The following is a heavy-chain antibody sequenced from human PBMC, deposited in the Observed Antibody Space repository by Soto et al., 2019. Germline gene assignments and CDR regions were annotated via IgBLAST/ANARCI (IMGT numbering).Heavy chain of an antibody. Sequence: ASVKVSCKASGNSFTTYYMHWVRQAPGQGLEWMGIINPSGGRATYAQKFQGRVTMTRDTSTSTFHMELSSLTSEDTAVYYCAGLYHYDSSGYYDYWGQGTLVTVSS. CDR2: INPSGGRA. CDR3: AGLYHYDSSGYYDY. D-gene: IGHD3-22*01. V-gene: IGHV1-46*01. J-gene: IGHJ4*02. CDR1: GNSFTTYY.